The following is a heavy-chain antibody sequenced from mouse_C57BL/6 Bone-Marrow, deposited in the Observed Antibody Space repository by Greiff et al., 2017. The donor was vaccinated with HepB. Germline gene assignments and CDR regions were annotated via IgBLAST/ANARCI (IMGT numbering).Heavy chain of an antibody. J-gene: IGHJ2*01. CDR1: GYTFTSSD. V-gene: IGHV1-85*01. CDR2: FYPRDGST. CDR3: ARRDYDYDEDY. D-gene: IGHD2-4*01. Sequence: VQLQQSGPELLKPGASVMLSCKASGYTFTSSDITWVKQRPGQGLEWIGWFYPRDGSTKYNEKFKGKATLTVDTSSSTAYMELHSLTSEDSAVYFWARRDYDYDEDYWGQGTTLTVSS.